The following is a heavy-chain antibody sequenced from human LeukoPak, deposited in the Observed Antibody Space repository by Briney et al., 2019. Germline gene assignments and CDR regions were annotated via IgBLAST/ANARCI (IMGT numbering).Heavy chain of an antibody. J-gene: IGHJ5*02. Sequence: EGSVKVSCKASGYTFTSYGISWVRQAPGQGLEWMGWISAYNGNTNYAQKLQGRVTMTTDTSTSTAYVELRSLRSDDTAVYYCARGGITMVRGVMRSSWFDPWGQGTLVTVSS. CDR1: GYTFTSYG. V-gene: IGHV1-18*01. CDR3: ARGGITMVRGVMRSSWFDP. D-gene: IGHD3-10*01. CDR2: ISAYNGNT.